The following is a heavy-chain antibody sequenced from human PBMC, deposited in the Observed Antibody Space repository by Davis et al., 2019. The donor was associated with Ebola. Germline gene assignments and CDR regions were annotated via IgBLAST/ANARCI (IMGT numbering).Heavy chain of an antibody. Sequence: MPSETLSLTCAVSGDSVSNRNWWSWVRQPPGKGLEWIGEIYHSGSTNYNPSLKSRVTISVDKSKNQFSLKLSSVTAADTAVYYCASSSGSYGLPIDYWGQGTLVTVSS. V-gene: IGHV4-4*02. J-gene: IGHJ4*02. D-gene: IGHD1-26*01. CDR3: ASSSGSYGLPIDY. CDR2: IYHSGST. CDR1: GDSVSNRNW.